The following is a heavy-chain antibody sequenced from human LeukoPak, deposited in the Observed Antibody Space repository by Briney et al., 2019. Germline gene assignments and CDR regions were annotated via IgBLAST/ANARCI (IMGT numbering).Heavy chain of an antibody. D-gene: IGHD3-22*01. CDR1: GGSVSSGTYY. J-gene: IGHJ4*02. V-gene: IGHV4-61*01. CDR3: ARRRADRSYYFDY. CDR2: IYYSGST. Sequence: SETLSPTCTVSGGSVSSGTYYWTWIRQPPGKGLEWIGYIYYSGSTDYNPSLKSRVTISVDTSKNQFSLRLTSVTAADTAVYYCARRRADRSYYFDYWGQGTLVTVSS.